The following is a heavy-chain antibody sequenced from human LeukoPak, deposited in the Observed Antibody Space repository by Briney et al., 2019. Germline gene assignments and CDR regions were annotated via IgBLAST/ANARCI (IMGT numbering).Heavy chain of an antibody. Sequence: GGSLRLSCAASGFTFSSYWMSWVRQAPGKGLESVANIKQDGSEKYYVDSVKGRFTISRDNAKNSLYLQMNSLRAEDTAVYYCARDILYCSSTSCSIDDYWGQGTLVTVSS. CDR2: IKQDGSEK. CDR1: GFTFSSYW. CDR3: ARDILYCSSTSCSIDDY. V-gene: IGHV3-7*01. J-gene: IGHJ4*02. D-gene: IGHD2-2*01.